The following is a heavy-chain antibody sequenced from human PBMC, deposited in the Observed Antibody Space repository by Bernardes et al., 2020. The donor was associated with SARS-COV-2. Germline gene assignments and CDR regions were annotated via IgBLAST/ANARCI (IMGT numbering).Heavy chain of an antibody. V-gene: IGHV3-9*01. D-gene: IGHD3-3*01. J-gene: IGHJ4*02. CDR3: TKARLDSGYYTGTYIGGPIDD. CDR2: ISWNSGFI. CDR1: GFPFDEYA. Sequence: GGSLRLSCRASGFPFDEYAMHWVRQVSGKGLEWVSTISWNSGFIAYADSVKGRFTISRDNAHNSLYLQMNSLRIEDTALYYCTKARLDSGYYTGTYIGGPIDDWGQGTLVTVSS.